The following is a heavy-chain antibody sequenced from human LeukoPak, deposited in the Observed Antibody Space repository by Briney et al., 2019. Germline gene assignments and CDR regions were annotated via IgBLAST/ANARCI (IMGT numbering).Heavy chain of an antibody. Sequence: GGSLRLSCAASGFTFSTYVMSWVRQAPGKGLEWVSAISGSGGSTYYADSVKGRFTISRDNSKNSLYMQMSGLRAEDTAVYYCARVLGDFWSGYSHWGQGTLVTVSA. CDR2: ISGSGGST. CDR1: GFTFSTYV. J-gene: IGHJ4*02. V-gene: IGHV3-23*01. D-gene: IGHD3-3*01. CDR3: ARVLGDFWSGYSH.